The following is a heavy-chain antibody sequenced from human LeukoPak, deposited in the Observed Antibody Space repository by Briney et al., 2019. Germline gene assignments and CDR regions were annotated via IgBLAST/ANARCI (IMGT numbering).Heavy chain of an antibody. CDR3: AKDTGRSGPFDY. D-gene: IGHD3-10*01. J-gene: IGHJ4*02. CDR2: ITWDGGST. V-gene: IGHV3-43*01. CDR1: GFSFHDYT. Sequence: GSLRLSCAASGFSFHDYTMYWVRQAPGKGLEWVSLITWDGGSTSYADSVKGRFTISRNNTKNSLYLQMNSLRTEDTALYYCAKDTGRSGPFDYWGQGTLVTVSS.